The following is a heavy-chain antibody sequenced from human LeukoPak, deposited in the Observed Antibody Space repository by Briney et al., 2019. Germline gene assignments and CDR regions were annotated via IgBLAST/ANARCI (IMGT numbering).Heavy chain of an antibody. CDR2: IYYSGST. CDR1: GFTFSSYAMH. Sequence: GSLRLSCSASGFTFSSYAMHWVRQAPGKGLEWIGSIYYSGSTYYNPSLKSRVTISVDTSKNQFSLKLSSVTAADTAVYYCARQDYYTRFDPWGQGTLVTVSS. J-gene: IGHJ5*02. D-gene: IGHD3-22*01. V-gene: IGHV4-39*01. CDR3: ARQDYYTRFDP.